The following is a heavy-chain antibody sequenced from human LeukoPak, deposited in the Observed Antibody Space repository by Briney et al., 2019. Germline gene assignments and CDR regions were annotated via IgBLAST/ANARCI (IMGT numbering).Heavy chain of an antibody. V-gene: IGHV4-39*01. CDR2: IYYSGST. Sequence: SETLSLTCTVSGGSISSSSYYWGWIRQPPGKGLEWIGSIYYSGSTYYDPSLKSRVTISVDTSKNQFSLKLSSVTAADTAVYYCARRAARPERYFDYWGQGTLVTVSS. D-gene: IGHD6-6*01. CDR1: GGSISSSSYY. CDR3: ARRAARPERYFDY. J-gene: IGHJ4*02.